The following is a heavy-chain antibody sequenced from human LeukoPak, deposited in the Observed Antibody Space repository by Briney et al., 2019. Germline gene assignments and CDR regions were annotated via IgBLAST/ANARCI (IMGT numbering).Heavy chain of an antibody. CDR2: IYYSRGT. CDR3: AGHSPLSRNWFDP. V-gene: IGHV4-59*08. J-gene: IGHJ5*02. Sequence: SETLSLTCTVSGGSITTYYWSWIRQPPGKGLEWIGYIYYSRGTMYNPSLKSRVTISIDTSKSQLSLKLSSVTAADTAVYYCAGHSPLSRNWFDPWGQGTLVTVSS. CDR1: GGSITTYY.